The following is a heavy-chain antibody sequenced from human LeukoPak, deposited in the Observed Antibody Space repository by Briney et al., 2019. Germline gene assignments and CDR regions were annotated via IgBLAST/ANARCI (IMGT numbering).Heavy chain of an antibody. D-gene: IGHD3-10*02. CDR3: AELGITMIGGV. Sequence: GGSLRLSCAASGFTFSRSAMSWVRQAPGKGLEWVSYISSSGSTIYYADSVKGRFTISRDNAKNSLYLQMNSLRAEDTAVYYCAELGITMIGGVWGKGTTVTISS. V-gene: IGHV3-48*03. J-gene: IGHJ6*04. CDR1: GFTFSRSA. CDR2: ISSSGSTI.